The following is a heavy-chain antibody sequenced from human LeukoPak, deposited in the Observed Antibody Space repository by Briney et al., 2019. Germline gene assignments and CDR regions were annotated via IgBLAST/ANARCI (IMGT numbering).Heavy chain of an antibody. CDR3: ARSGDDAFDI. D-gene: IGHD3-10*01. CDR1: GGSISRYY. V-gene: IGHV4-59*08. J-gene: IGHJ3*02. CDR2: IYYSGST. Sequence: SETLSLTCTVSGGSISRYYWSWIRQPPGKGLEWIGYIYYSGSTNYNPYLKSRVTISVDTSKNKFSLKLSSVTAADTAVYYCARSGDDAFDIWGQGTMVTVSS.